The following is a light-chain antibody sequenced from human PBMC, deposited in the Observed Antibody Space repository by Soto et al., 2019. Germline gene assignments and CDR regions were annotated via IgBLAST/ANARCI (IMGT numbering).Light chain of an antibody. J-gene: IGKJ1*01. V-gene: IGKV3-20*01. CDR3: HQYGSSPGT. Sequence: EIVLTQSPGTLSSSPGERATLSCRASQTVTSNSIAWYQQKPGQAPSLLFFGASIRATGRPDRFSGGGSGTDFTLSISRLEPEDFAVYYCHQYGSSPGTFGQGTKVEVK. CDR1: QTVTSNS. CDR2: GAS.